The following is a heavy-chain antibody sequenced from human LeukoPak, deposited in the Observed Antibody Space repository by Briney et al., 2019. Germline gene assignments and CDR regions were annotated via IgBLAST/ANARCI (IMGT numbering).Heavy chain of an antibody. Sequence: PGGSLRLSCAASGFYFSSFAMSWVRQAPGKGLEWVSALSGRDDSTYYADSVKGRFTISRDTSKNTLHLQMNVLRAEDTAVYYCATGGYEPGDTAGYYGVGYYFDSWGQGTLVTVSS. CDR3: ATGGYEPGDTAGYYGVGYYFDS. D-gene: IGHD3-9*01. CDR2: LSGRDDST. V-gene: IGHV3-23*01. J-gene: IGHJ4*02. CDR1: GFYFSSFA.